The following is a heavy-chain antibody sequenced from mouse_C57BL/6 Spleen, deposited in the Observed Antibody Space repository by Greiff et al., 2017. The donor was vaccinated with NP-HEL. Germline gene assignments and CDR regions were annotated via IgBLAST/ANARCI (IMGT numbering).Heavy chain of an antibody. CDR1: GYSFTGYY. CDR2: INPSTGGT. Sequence: VQLQQSGPELVKPGASVKISCKASGYSFTGYYMNWVKQSPEKSLEWIGEINPSTGGTTYNQKFKAKATLTVDKSSSTAYMQLKSLTSEDSVVYYCAREGMRSLDYWGQGTTLTVSS. V-gene: IGHV1-42*01. CDR3: AREGMRSLDY. J-gene: IGHJ2*01. D-gene: IGHD2-10*02.